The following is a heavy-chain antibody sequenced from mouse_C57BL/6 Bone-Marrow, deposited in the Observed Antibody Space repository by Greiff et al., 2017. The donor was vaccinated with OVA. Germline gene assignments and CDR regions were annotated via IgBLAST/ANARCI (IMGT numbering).Heavy chain of an antibody. Sequence: VKLQQPGAELVKPGASVKLSCKASGYTFTSYWMQWVKQRPVQGLEWIGEIDPSDSYTNYNQKFKGKATLTVDTSSSTAYMQLSSLTSEDSAVYYCAREDYYVPYYFDYWGQGTTLTVSS. CDR2: IDPSDSYT. CDR1: GYTFTSYW. CDR3: AREDYYVPYYFDY. V-gene: IGHV1-50*01. D-gene: IGHD1-1*01. J-gene: IGHJ2*01.